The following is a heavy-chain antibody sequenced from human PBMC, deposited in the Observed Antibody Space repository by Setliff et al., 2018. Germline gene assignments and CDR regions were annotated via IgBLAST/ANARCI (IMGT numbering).Heavy chain of an antibody. CDR1: GFTFRTYV. Sequence: PGGSLRLSCTTSGFTFRTYVMHWVRQTPGKGLEWVAVISYDGGKTYYADSVKGRLIISRDNSKNRLYLQMNSLRAEDTALYFCARTCSGSGCYAGLESWGQGTPVTVSS. CDR2: ISYDGGKT. J-gene: IGHJ4*02. D-gene: IGHD2-15*01. CDR3: ARTCSGSGCYAGLES. V-gene: IGHV3-30*04.